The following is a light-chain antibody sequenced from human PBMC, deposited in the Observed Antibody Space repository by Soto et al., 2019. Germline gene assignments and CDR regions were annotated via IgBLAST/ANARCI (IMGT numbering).Light chain of an antibody. CDR3: QQLNGFPLT. Sequence: IQLTQSPSSLSASVGDRVTITCRAGQDIGSAVAWYQQRPGKAPKLLLYDASNLEAGVPSRFSGSGSGTDFPLTVASPRPEAVATYYCQQLNGFPLTYSGGTK. V-gene: IGKV1-13*02. CDR2: DAS. J-gene: IGKJ4*01. CDR1: QDIGSA.